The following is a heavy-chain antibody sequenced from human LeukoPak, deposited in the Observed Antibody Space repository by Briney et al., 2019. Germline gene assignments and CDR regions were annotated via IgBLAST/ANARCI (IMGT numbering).Heavy chain of an antibody. Sequence: GSLRLSCAASGFTFSSYWMSWVRQAPGKGLEWVANIKQDGSEKYYVDSVKGRFTISRDNAKNSLYLQMNSLRAEDTAVYYCARDRAATVTNDRGFDYWGQGTLVTVSS. CDR2: IKQDGSEK. CDR3: ARDRAATVTNDRGFDY. CDR1: GFTFSSYW. J-gene: IGHJ4*02. D-gene: IGHD4-17*01. V-gene: IGHV3-7*03.